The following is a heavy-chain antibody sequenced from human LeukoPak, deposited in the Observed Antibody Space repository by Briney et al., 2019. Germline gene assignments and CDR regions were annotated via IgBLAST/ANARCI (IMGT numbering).Heavy chain of an antibody. CDR1: GFTFSSYG. D-gene: IGHD2-2*01. J-gene: IGHJ4*02. V-gene: IGHV3-30*02. CDR3: AKENCSSTSCYIDY. CDR2: IRYDGSNK. Sequence: GGSLRLSCAASGFTFSSYGMHWVRQAPGKGLEWVAFIRYDGSNKYYADSVKGRFTISRDNSKNTLYLQMNSPRAEDTAVYYCAKENCSSTSCYIDYWGQGTLVTVSS.